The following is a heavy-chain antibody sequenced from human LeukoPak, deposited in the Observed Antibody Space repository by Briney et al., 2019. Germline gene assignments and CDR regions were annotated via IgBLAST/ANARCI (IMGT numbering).Heavy chain of an antibody. D-gene: IGHD1-26*01. Sequence: PSETLSLTCAVSGGSISGGGYFWSWIRQPPGKGLEWIGYIYHSGSTYYNPSLKSRVTISVDRSKNQFSLKLSSVTAADTAVYYCARVGPVGVFDYWGQGTLVTVSS. CDR2: IYHSGST. V-gene: IGHV4-30-2*01. CDR1: GGSISGGGYF. J-gene: IGHJ4*02. CDR3: ARVGPVGVFDY.